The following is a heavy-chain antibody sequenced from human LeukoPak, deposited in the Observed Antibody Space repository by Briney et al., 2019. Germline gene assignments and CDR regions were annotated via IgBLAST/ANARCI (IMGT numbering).Heavy chain of an antibody. J-gene: IGHJ5*02. CDR1: GFTFSSYW. Sequence: GGSLRLSCAACGFTFSSYWMSWVRQAPGKGLEWVSSISSSSSYIYYADSVKGRFTISRDNAKNSLYLQMNSLRAEDTAVYYCARDYAPNWFDPWGQGTLVTVSS. CDR3: ARDYAPNWFDP. CDR2: ISSSSSYI. V-gene: IGHV3-21*01. D-gene: IGHD3-16*01.